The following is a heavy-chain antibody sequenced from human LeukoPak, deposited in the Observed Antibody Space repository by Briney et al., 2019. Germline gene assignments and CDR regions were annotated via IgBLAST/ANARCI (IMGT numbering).Heavy chain of an antibody. V-gene: IGHV1-18*04. CDR1: GYTFTGYY. Sequence: ASVKVSCKASGYTFTGYYMHWVRQAPGQGLEWMGWISAYNGNTNYAQKFQGRVTMTTDTSTSTAYMELRSLRSDDTAVYYCARAGLRRELAFAYFDYWGQGTLVTVSS. J-gene: IGHJ4*02. CDR2: ISAYNGNT. CDR3: ARAGLRRELAFAYFDY. D-gene: IGHD3-16*02.